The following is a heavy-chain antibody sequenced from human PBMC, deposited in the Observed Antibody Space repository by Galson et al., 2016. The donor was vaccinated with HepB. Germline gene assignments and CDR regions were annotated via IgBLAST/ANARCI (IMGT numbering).Heavy chain of an antibody. V-gene: IGHV3-15*07. CDR1: GLTFSNAW. J-gene: IGHJ4*02. D-gene: IGHD3-16*01. Sequence: SLRLSCAASGLTFSNAWMNWVRQAPGKGLEWVGRIKRKTDGGTTENAAPVKDRFTISRDDSKNTLYLQMNSLKTEDTAVYYCTTLGLRALGGFDDWGQGTLATVSS. CDR2: IKRKTDGGTT. CDR3: TTLGLRALGGFDD.